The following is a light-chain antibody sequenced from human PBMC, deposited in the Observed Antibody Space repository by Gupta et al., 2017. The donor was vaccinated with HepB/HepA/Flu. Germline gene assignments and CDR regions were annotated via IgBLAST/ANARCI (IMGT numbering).Light chain of an antibody. Sequence: QSVLTQPPSVPRAPGQRVTISCTGSSSNIGAGYDVHWYQQLPGTAPKLLIYGNSNRPSGVPDRFSGSKSGTSASLAITGLQAEDEADYYCQSYDSSLSGDVFGTGTKVTGL. J-gene: IGLJ1*01. CDR3: QSYDSSLSGDV. CDR1: SSNIGAGYD. CDR2: GNS. V-gene: IGLV1-40*01.